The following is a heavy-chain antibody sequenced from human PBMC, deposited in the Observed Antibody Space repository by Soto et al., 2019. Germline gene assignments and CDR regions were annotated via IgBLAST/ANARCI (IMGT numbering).Heavy chain of an antibody. V-gene: IGHV1-69*13. CDR2: IIPIFGTA. CDR3: ARDVGIAAAAFFDY. J-gene: IGHJ4*02. CDR1: GCTFSSYA. Sequence: SVKVSCKASGCTFSSYAISCVRQAPGQGLEWMGGIIPIFGTANYAQKFQGRVTITADESTSTAYMELSSLRSEDTAVYYCARDVGIAAAAFFDYWGQGTLVTVSS. D-gene: IGHD6-13*01.